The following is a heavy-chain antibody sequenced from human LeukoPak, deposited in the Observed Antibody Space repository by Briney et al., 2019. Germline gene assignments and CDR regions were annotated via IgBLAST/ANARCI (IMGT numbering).Heavy chain of an antibody. Sequence: PGGSLRLSCAASGFTFSIYAMTWVRQAPGKGLEWDSAISGSGGSTHYADSVKGRFTISRDNSKNTLYLQMNSLRVDDTAVYYCARRSGDREFEYWGQGTLVTVSS. CDR1: GFTFSIYA. CDR3: ARRSGDREFEY. D-gene: IGHD7-27*01. J-gene: IGHJ4*02. V-gene: IGHV3-23*01. CDR2: ISGSGGST.